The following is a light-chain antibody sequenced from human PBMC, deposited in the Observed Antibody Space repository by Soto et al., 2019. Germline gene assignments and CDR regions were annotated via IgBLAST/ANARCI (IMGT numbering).Light chain of an antibody. J-gene: IGLJ1*01. CDR3: LLSYSGARLYV. CDR1: TGTVTSGHY. V-gene: IGLV7-46*01. CDR2: DTS. Sequence: QAVVTQEPSLTVSPGGTVTLTCGSSTGTVTSGHYPYWFQQKPGQAPRALIYDTSNKHSWTPARFSGSLLGGKAALTLSGAQPEDEAEYDCLLSYSGARLYVFGTGTKVTVL.